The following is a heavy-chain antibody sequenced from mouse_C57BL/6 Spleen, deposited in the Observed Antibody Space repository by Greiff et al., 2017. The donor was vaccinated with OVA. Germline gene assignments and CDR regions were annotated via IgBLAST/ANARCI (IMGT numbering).Heavy chain of an antibody. CDR3: ARVGYGSSWYFDY. CDR2: ISDGGSYT. J-gene: IGHJ2*01. CDR1: GFTFSSYA. Sequence: DVKLVESGGGLVKPGGSLKLSCAASGFTFSSYAMSWVRQTPEKRLEWVATISDGGSYTYYPDNVKGRFTISRDNAKNNLYLQMSHLKSEDTAMYYCARVGYGSSWYFDYWGQGTTLTVSS. V-gene: IGHV5-4*03. D-gene: IGHD1-1*01.